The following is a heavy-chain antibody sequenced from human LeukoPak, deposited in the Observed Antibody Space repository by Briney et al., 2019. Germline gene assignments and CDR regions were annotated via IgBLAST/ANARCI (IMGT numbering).Heavy chain of an antibody. CDR1: GYTFTNYY. D-gene: IGHD5-24*01. Sequence: GASVKVSCKASGYTFTNYYIHWVRQAPGQGLEWMGLINPGGDNTDYAQNFQGRVTMTRDTSTNTVYMGLSSLRSEDTAVYYCARIRDGYNDAYDIWGQGTMVTVSS. CDR2: INPGGDNT. V-gene: IGHV1-46*01. J-gene: IGHJ3*02. CDR3: ARIRDGYNDAYDI.